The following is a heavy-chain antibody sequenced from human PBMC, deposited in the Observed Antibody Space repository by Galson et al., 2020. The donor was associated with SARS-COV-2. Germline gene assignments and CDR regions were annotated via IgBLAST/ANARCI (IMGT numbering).Heavy chain of an antibody. J-gene: IGHJ6*02. CDR1: GDTFSSYT. D-gene: IGHD5-18*01. CDR2: IIPILGIA. Sequence: SVKVSCKASGDTFSSYTISWVRQAPGQGLEWMGRIIPILGIANYAQKFQGRVTITADKSTSTAYMELSSLRSEDTAVYYCARAERGYSYGYTYYGMDVWGQGTTVTVSS. CDR3: ARAERGYSYGYTYYGMDV. V-gene: IGHV1-69*02.